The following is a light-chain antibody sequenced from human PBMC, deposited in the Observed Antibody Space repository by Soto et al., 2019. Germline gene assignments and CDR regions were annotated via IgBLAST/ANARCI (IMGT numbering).Light chain of an antibody. V-gene: IGKV3-20*01. J-gene: IGKJ5*01. CDR2: GAS. CDR3: QQCGYPVT. Sequence: TQAPFVLTVSPGNRATLSFRASHRVSRTYLAWYQQKPGQAPRLLIYGASDRATGTPDRFSGSGSGTDFILTISRLEPEDSAVYYCQQCGYPVTFGQGTRLEI. CDR1: HRVSRTY.